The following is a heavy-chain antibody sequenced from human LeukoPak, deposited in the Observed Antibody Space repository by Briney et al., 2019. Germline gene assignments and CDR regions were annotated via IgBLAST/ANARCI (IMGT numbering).Heavy chain of an antibody. V-gene: IGHV1-24*01. CDR2: FDPEDGVT. CDR1: GYTFTGYY. D-gene: IGHD3-22*01. J-gene: IGHJ4*02. Sequence: GASVKVSCKASGYTFTGYYMHWVRQAPGKGLEWMGGFDPEDGVTIYAQKFQGRVTMTEDTSTDTAYMELSSLRSEDTAVYYCATGGSSGYYYNPNYFDYWGQGTLVTVSS. CDR3: ATGGSSGYYYNPNYFDY.